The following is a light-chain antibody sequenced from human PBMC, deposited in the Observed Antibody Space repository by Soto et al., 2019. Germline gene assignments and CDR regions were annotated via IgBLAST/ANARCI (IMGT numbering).Light chain of an antibody. V-gene: IGKV3-20*01. CDR1: QSVSRSY. J-gene: IGKJ5*01. CDR2: GAS. CDR3: PQYGGSTIT. Sequence: PGERVTLPWRASQSVSRSYLTWYPQKPGQAPRLLISGASSRDTGIPDRFSGSGSATDCTRTISRLEPEDVALDYCPQYGGSTITFGQGTRLEIK.